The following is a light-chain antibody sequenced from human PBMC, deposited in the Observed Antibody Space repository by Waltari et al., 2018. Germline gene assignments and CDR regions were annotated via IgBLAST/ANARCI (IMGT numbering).Light chain of an antibody. CDR2: DVT. CDR1: SSDVGDHNY. CDR3: SSYTHTSTSYV. J-gene: IGLJ1*01. Sequence: QSALTQPASVSGSPGQSITISCTGTSSDVGDHNYVSWYQQHPGKAPKLMIYDVTKRPSGGSNRFSGSKSGNTASLTISGLQAEDEADYYCSSYTHTSTSYVFGTGTKVTVL. V-gene: IGLV2-14*01.